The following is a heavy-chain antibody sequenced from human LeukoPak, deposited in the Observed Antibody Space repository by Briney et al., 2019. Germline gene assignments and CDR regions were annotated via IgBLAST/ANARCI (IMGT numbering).Heavy chain of an antibody. CDR2: ISYDGSNK. J-gene: IGHJ4*02. V-gene: IGHV3-30*18. Sequence: GGSLRLSCAASGFTFSSYAMHWVRQAPGKGLEWVAVISYDGSNKYYADSVKGRFTISRDNSKNTLYLQMNSLRAEDTAVYYCANEPGGSLDYWGQGTLVTVSS. D-gene: IGHD1-14*01. CDR3: ANEPGGSLDY. CDR1: GFTFSSYA.